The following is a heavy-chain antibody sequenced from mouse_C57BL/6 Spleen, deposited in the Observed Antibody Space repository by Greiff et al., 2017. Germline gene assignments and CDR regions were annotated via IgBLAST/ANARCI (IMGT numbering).Heavy chain of an antibody. Sequence: QVQLKQPGAELVRPGSSVKLSCKASGYTFTSYWMDWVKQRPGQGLEWIGNIYPSDSETHYNQKFKDKATLTVDKSSSTAYMQLSSLTSEDSAVYDCARGGFTTVVATDYWGQGTTLTVSS. CDR1: GYTFTSYW. V-gene: IGHV1-61*01. J-gene: IGHJ2*01. D-gene: IGHD1-1*01. CDR3: ARGGFTTVVATDY. CDR2: IYPSDSET.